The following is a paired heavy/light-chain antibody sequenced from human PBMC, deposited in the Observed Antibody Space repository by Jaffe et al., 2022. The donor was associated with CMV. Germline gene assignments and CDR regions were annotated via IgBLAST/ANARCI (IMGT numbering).Light chain of an antibody. Sequence: DIVLTQSPEFLSVSLGERATIECKSSQTVLYNSNNKNFLAWYQHRPGHPPKFLIRWASARDYGVPDRFSGNGSGTDFTLTISNLQAEDVAVYYCQQYYASPPTFGQGTKLEIK. V-gene: IGKV4-1*01. CDR1: QTVLYNSNNKNF. CDR2: WAS. CDR3: QQYYASPPT. J-gene: IGKJ2*01.
Heavy chain of an antibody. D-gene: IGHD3-3*01. CDR1: GFTFPNSW. CDR3: TTGPRISIL. CDR2: IKPQADGGST. V-gene: IGHV3-15*07. Sequence: EAQLVESGGGLVKPGGSLRLSCAGSGFTFPNSWMNWVRQAPGKGLEWVAQIKPQADGGSTDYVAAVKGRFTLSRDDSKNTVFLQMNSLRIEDTAMYYCTTGPRISILWGQGTLVAVSS. J-gene: IGHJ4*02.